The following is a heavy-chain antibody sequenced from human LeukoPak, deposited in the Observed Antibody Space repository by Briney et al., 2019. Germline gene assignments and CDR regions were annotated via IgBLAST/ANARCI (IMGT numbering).Heavy chain of an antibody. Sequence: GGSLRLSCAASGYTFTSYSMNWVRQAPGKGLEWVSYISDYSNTIYYADSVKGRFTISRDNANNSLYLQMNSLRAEDTAVYYCARDCGSTSSYDTPDFDYWGQGTLVTVSS. CDR2: ISDYSNTI. V-gene: IGHV3-48*01. CDR1: GYTFTSYS. J-gene: IGHJ4*02. D-gene: IGHD2-2*01. CDR3: ARDCGSTSSYDTPDFDY.